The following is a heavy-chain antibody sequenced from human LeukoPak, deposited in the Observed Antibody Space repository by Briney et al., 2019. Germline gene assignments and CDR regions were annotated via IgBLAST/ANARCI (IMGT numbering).Heavy chain of an antibody. J-gene: IGHJ4*02. Sequence: GGSLRLSCAASGFTFSSYGMHWVRQAPGKGLEWVAFIRYDGSNKYYADSVKGRFTISRDNSKNTLYLQMNSLRAEDTAVYCCAKVPPTAMAFFDYWGQGTLVTVSS. D-gene: IGHD5-18*01. CDR1: GFTFSSYG. V-gene: IGHV3-30*02. CDR2: IRYDGSNK. CDR3: AKVPPTAMAFFDY.